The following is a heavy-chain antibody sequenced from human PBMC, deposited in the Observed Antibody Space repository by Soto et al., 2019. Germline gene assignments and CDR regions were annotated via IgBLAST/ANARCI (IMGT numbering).Heavy chain of an antibody. V-gene: IGHV4-59*08. CDR3: ARLWGYYTDY. J-gene: IGHJ4*02. CDR2: IYYSGST. CDR1: GGSISSYY. Sequence: QVQLQESGPGLVKPSETLSLTCTVSGGSISSYYWSWIRQPPGKGLEWIGYIYYSGSTNYNPSLXSRVSIXXDTSKNQFSLTLSSVTAADTAVYYCARLWGYYTDYWGQGTLVTVSS. D-gene: IGHD3-22*01.